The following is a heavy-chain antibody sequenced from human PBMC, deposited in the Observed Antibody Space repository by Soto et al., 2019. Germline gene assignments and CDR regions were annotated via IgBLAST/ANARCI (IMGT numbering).Heavy chain of an antibody. CDR3: ARSSSDIVVGLRKSPMDV. Sequence: GGSLRLSCAASGFTFSSYAMSWVRQAPGKGLEWVSAISGSGGSTYYADSVKGRFTISRDNSKNTLYLQMNSLRAEYTAVYYCARSSSDIVVGLRKSPMDVWGKGTTVTVSS. V-gene: IGHV3-23*01. J-gene: IGHJ6*03. CDR1: GFTFSSYA. D-gene: IGHD2-2*01. CDR2: ISGSGGST.